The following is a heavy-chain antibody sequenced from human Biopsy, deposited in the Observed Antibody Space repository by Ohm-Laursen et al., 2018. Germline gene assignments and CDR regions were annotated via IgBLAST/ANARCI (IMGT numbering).Heavy chain of an antibody. Sequence: TLSLTCSVSGGSISSGGSYWSWIRQRPGKGLERIGYTFNSANTYYNPSLKNLITISGDTSKNQFSLKLNSVTAADTAVYYCARGDYFDSNGYFWFDPWGQGTLVTVSS. V-gene: IGHV4-31*01. CDR1: GGSISSGGSY. J-gene: IGHJ5*02. CDR2: TFNSANT. CDR3: ARGDYFDSNGYFWFDP. D-gene: IGHD3-22*01.